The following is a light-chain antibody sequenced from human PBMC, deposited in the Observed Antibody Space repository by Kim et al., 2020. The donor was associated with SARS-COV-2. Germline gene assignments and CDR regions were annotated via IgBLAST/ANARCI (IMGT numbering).Light chain of an antibody. V-gene: IGLV3-9*01. J-gene: IGLJ3*02. CDR3: QVWDSGTWV. CDR2: KDS. CDR1: NIQTKN. Sequence: SMALGQTARRTCGGNNIQTKNVPWYRQKPGQAPVLVMYKDSKRPSGIPERFSGSNSGNTATLTITRAQAGDEADYYCQVWDSGTWVFGGGTQLTVL.